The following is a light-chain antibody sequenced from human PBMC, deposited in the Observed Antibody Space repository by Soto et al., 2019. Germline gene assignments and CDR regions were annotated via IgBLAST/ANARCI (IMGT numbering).Light chain of an antibody. Sequence: EIVVTQSPATLSVSPGERATLSCRASQSVSSNLAWYQQKPGQAPRLLIYGASSRATGIPDRFSGSGSGTDFTLTISRLEPEDFAVYYCQQYGSSSITFGQGTRLEI. CDR3: QQYGSSSIT. V-gene: IGKV3-20*01. J-gene: IGKJ5*01. CDR2: GAS. CDR1: QSVSSN.